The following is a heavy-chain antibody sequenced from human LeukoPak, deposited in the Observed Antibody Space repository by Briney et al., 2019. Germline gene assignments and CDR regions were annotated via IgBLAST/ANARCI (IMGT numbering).Heavy chain of an antibody. Sequence: PSETLSLTCTVSGGSISSYYWSWIRQPPGKGLEWIGYIYYSGSTNYNPSLKSRVTVSLDTAKNQYSLQLSSVSAADTAIYYCARGHTGQNWFDPWGQGTLVTVSS. CDR3: ARGHTGQNWFDP. V-gene: IGHV4-59*08. CDR1: GGSISSYY. CDR2: IYYSGST. J-gene: IGHJ5*02. D-gene: IGHD2-8*02.